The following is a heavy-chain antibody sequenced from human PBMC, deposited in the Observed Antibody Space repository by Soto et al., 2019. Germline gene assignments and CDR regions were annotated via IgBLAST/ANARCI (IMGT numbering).Heavy chain of an antibody. CDR2: IIPMFGAP. J-gene: IGHJ6*02. Sequence: ASVKVSCKASAGTFSSYSISWVRQAPGQGLEWMGGIIPMFGAPNYAQKFQGRVTITADESTRIAYMEMSSLRSEDTAVYYCARMRVVRGADYYYYGMDAWGQGTTVTVS. CDR1: AGTFSSYS. V-gene: IGHV1-69*13. D-gene: IGHD3-10*01. CDR3: ARMRVVRGADYYYYGMDA.